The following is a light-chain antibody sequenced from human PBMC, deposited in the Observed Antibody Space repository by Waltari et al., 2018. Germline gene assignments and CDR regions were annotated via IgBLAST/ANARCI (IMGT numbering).Light chain of an antibody. J-gene: IGKJ4*01. V-gene: IGKV3-20*01. CDR1: QRGSSSY. CDR3: QQYGSSLT. CDR2: GAA. Sequence: VLPPSPGPLSLSPGARAPLSCRARQRGSSSYGAGDQQKPGQAPRRRSEGAASRATGSPDRGRGSGAGTDVTRTSSRREPEDFAVYYCQQYGSSLTFGGGTKVEIK.